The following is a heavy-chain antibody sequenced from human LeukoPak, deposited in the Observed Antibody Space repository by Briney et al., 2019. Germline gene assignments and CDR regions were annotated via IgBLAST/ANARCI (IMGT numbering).Heavy chain of an antibody. D-gene: IGHD4-17*01. J-gene: IGHJ6*03. V-gene: IGHV3-23*01. CDR3: ARTRFYYYNMDL. CDR2: KSASGDST. Sequence: GGSLRLSCVASGFTFKNYAMTWIRQAPGKGLEWVSVKSASGDSTYHAESVKGRFTISRYNSKDTLFLQMNSLRGEDTAAYYCARTRFYYYNMDLWGKGTTVTVSS. CDR1: GFTFKNYA.